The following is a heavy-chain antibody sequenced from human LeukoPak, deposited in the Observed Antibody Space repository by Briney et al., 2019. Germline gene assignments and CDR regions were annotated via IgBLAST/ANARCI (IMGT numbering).Heavy chain of an antibody. CDR3: ASAWGTYCGGDCNTNAFEV. V-gene: IGHV4-59*01. CDR2: IYYSGST. CDR1: GGSISNYY. D-gene: IGHD2-21*02. J-gene: IGHJ3*01. Sequence: PSETLSLTCTVSGGSISNYYWSWIRQPPGKGLEWIGYIYYSGSTNYNPSLKSRVTISVDTSKNQFSLKLTSVTAADTAVYYCASAWGTYCGGDCNTNAFEVWGQGTMVTVSS.